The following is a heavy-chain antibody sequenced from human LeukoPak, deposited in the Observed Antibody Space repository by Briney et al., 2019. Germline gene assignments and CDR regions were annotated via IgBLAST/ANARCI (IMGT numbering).Heavy chain of an antibody. Sequence: GGSLRLSCAASGFSFSSYGMHWVRQAPGKGLEWVAVIWNDGSNKYYADSVKGRFTISRDNSKNTLYLQMNSLRAEDTAVYYCARIHSLYYYDSSGYGAFDIWGQGTMVTVSS. D-gene: IGHD3-22*01. CDR1: GFSFSSYG. J-gene: IGHJ3*02. CDR3: ARIHSLYYYDSSGYGAFDI. V-gene: IGHV3-33*01. CDR2: IWNDGSNK.